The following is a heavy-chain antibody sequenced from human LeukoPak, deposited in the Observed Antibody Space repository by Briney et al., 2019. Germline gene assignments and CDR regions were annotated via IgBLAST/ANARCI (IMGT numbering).Heavy chain of an antibody. V-gene: IGHV3-9*01. CDR1: GFTFDDYA. J-gene: IGHJ4*02. CDR2: ISWNSGSI. Sequence: SLRLSCAASGFTFDDYAMHWVRQAPGKGLEWVSGISWNSGSIVYADSVKGRFTISRDNAKNSLYLQMNSLRTEDTALYYCAKDIVSYYDSSGPFDYWGQGTLVTVSS. D-gene: IGHD3-22*01. CDR3: AKDIVSYYDSSGPFDY.